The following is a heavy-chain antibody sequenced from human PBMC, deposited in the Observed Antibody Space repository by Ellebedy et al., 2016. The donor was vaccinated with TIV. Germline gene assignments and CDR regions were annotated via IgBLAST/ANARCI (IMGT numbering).Heavy chain of an antibody. Sequence: ASVKVSCKASGYTFTNYGISWVRQAPGQGLEWMGWISAYNGDTNYAQRFQGRVTMTTDTSTSTVSMELRSPRSDDTAVYYCARGFYEKFDPWGQGTLVTVSS. J-gene: IGHJ5*02. CDR3: ARGFYEKFDP. CDR1: GYTFTNYG. V-gene: IGHV1-18*01. D-gene: IGHD2/OR15-2a*01. CDR2: ISAYNGDT.